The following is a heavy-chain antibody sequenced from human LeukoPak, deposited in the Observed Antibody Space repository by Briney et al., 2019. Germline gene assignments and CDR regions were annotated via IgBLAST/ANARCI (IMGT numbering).Heavy chain of an antibody. Sequence: SETLSLTCTVSGGSISSYYWSWIRQPPGKGLEWIGYIYCSGSTNYNPSLKSRVTISVDTSKNQFSLKLSSVTAADTAVYYCARADGGSRWPYYYYYGMDVWGQGTTVTVSS. CDR1: GGSISSYY. J-gene: IGHJ6*02. D-gene: IGHD1-26*01. V-gene: IGHV4-59*01. CDR3: ARADGGSRWPYYYYYGMDV. CDR2: IYCSGST.